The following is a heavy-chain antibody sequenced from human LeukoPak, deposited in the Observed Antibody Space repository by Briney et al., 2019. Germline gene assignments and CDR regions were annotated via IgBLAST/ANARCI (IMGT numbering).Heavy chain of an antibody. Sequence: SQTLSLTCAVSGGSISSGGYSWSWIRRPPGKGLEWIGYIYHSGSTYYNPSLKSRVTISVDRSKNQFSLKLSSVTAADMAVYYCARTITMVRGGDLGWFDPWGQGTLVTVSS. D-gene: IGHD3-10*01. CDR3: ARTITMVRGGDLGWFDP. CDR1: GGSISSGGYS. J-gene: IGHJ5*02. V-gene: IGHV4-30-2*01. CDR2: IYHSGST.